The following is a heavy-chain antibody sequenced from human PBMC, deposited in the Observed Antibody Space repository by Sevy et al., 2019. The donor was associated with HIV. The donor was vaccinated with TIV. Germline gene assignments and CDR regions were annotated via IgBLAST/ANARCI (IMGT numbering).Heavy chain of an antibody. J-gene: IGHJ6*02. CDR1: EFTFNKYA. CDR3: ARERKPNSYDSSVFHASNDYYYGMDV. D-gene: IGHD3-22*01. Sequence: GGSLRLSCAASEFTFNKYALHWVRQAPGKGLEWVAVISYDGNTKSYAESVKGRFTISRDNSKNTLYLQMNSLRAEDTAMYYCARERKPNSYDSSVFHASNDYYYGMDVWGQGTTVTVSS. V-gene: IGHV3-30*04. CDR2: ISYDGNTK.